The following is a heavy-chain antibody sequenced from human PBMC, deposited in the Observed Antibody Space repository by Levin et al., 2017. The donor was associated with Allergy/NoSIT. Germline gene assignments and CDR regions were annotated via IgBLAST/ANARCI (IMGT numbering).Heavy chain of an antibody. Sequence: GESLKISCKASGYTFSRYAIHWVRQVPGQRLEWMGWNNSGDGNIKYSQKFQGRITLTSDTFASTVYMELSSLRFEDTGVYYCTRVSDIFTSYNSHNWFDAWGQGTLVTVSS. CDR1: GYTFSRYA. D-gene: IGHD3-9*01. CDR3: TRVSDIFTSYNSHNWFDA. V-gene: IGHV1-3*01. CDR2: NNSGDGNI. J-gene: IGHJ5*02.